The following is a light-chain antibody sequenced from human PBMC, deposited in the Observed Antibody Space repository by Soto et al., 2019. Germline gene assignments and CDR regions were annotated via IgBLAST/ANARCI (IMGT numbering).Light chain of an antibody. J-gene: IGLJ1*01. CDR2: EVS. Sequence: SLSRPASVSGSPGQSITISCTGTISDVGGYNYVSWYQQHPGKAPKLMIYEVSNRPSGVSNRFSGSKSGNTASLTISGLQAEDEADYYCSSYTSSSTLYVFGTGTKATV. CDR1: ISDVGGYNY. V-gene: IGLV2-14*01. CDR3: SSYTSSSTLYV.